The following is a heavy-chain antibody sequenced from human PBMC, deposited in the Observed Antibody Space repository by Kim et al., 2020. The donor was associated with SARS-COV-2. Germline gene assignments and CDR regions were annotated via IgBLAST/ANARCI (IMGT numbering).Heavy chain of an antibody. CDR3: ATSAVGTEYYFDY. D-gene: IGHD6-13*01. Sequence: GGSLRLSCAASGFTFSSYTMSWVRQAPGEGLEWVSAISGSGGSTSYADSVEGRFTISRDNSKNMLYLQMNSLRAGDTAVYYCATSAVGTEYYFDYWGQGTLFTVSS. CDR1: GFTFSSYT. V-gene: IGHV3-23*01. J-gene: IGHJ4*02. CDR2: ISGSGGST.